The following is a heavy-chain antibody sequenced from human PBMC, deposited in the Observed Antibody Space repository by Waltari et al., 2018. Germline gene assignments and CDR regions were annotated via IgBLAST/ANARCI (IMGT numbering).Heavy chain of an antibody. Sequence: LVESGGGLVQPGGSLRLSCAASVFTFRRYWIHGVRQGPGKGLVWVSRINGDGSSTTYAESVNGRFTISRDNAKNTLYLQMNSLRAEDTAVYYCVRRREVGATNRAFDIWGQGTMVTVSS. CDR1: VFTFRRYW. CDR3: VRRREVGATNRAFDI. CDR2: INGDGSST. D-gene: IGHD1-26*01. V-gene: IGHV3-74*01. J-gene: IGHJ3*02.